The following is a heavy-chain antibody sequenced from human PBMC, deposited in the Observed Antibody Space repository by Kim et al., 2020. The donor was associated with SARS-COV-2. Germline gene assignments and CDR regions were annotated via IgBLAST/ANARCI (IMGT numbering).Heavy chain of an antibody. CDR3: ARARGYFDY. D-gene: IGHD3-16*01. J-gene: IGHJ4*02. CDR2: ISYDGSNK. Sequence: GGSLRLSCAASGFTFSSYAMHWVRQAPGKGLEWVAVISYDGSNKYYADSVKGRFTISRDNSKNTLYLQMNSLRAEDTAVYYCARARGYFDYWGQGTLVTVSS. CDR1: GFTFSSYA. V-gene: IGHV3-30*04.